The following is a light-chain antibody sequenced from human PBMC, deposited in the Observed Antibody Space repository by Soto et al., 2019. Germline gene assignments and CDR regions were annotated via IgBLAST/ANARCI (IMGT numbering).Light chain of an antibody. J-gene: IGKJ1*01. CDR1: QSVNTY. V-gene: IGKV1-39*01. CDR3: QQGYSNPWT. Sequence: DIQMTQSPSSLSASVGDRVTITCRASQSVNTYLHWYQQKAGQAPKLLIYAASNLQSGVPSRFSGRGSGTDFTLTVESLQPEDFATYYCQQGYSNPWTFGQGTQ. CDR2: AAS.